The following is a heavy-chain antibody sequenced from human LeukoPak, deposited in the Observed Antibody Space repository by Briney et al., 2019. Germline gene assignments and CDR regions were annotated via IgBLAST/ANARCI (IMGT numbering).Heavy chain of an antibody. D-gene: IGHD4-17*01. J-gene: IGHJ4*02. CDR3: AKEATTVTTYFDY. V-gene: IGHV3-48*03. Sequence: GGSLRLSCEASGFSFSNNEMNWVRQAPGRGLEWVSYISRGGGTIYYADSVKGRFTISRDYSKNTLYLQMNSLRAEDTAVYYCAKEATTVTTYFDYWGQGTLVTVSS. CDR1: GFSFSNNE. CDR2: ISRGGGTI.